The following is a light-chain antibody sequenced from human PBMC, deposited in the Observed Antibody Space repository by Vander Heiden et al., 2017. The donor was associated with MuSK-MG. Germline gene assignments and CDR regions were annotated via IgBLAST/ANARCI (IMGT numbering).Light chain of an antibody. Sequence: DIVMTQSPLSLPVTPGEPASISCRSSQSLLHSNGYNYLDWYLQKPGQSPQLLIYLGSNRASGVPDRFSGSGSGTDFTLKISRVEAEDVGVYRGEFTFGPGTKVDIK. CDR3: EFT. V-gene: IGKV2-28*01. CDR1: QSLLHSNGYNY. J-gene: IGKJ3*01. CDR2: LGS.